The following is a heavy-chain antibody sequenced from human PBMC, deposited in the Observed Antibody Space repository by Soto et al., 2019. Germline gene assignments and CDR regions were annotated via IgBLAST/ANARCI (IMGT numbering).Heavy chain of an antibody. CDR3: AKQWLDYFDY. Sequence: VGSLRLSCGASGFTFTNYGMHWVRQAPGKGLEWVAVMSYDGSSQYYADSVKGRFTISRDTSKNTLYLQMNSLRAEDTAVYYCAKQWLDYFDYWGQGTLVTVSS. V-gene: IGHV3-30*18. CDR1: GFTFTNYG. D-gene: IGHD6-19*01. CDR2: MSYDGSSQ. J-gene: IGHJ4*02.